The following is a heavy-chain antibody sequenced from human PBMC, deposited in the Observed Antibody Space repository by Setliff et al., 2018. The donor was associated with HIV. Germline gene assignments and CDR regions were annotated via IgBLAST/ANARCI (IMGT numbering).Heavy chain of an antibody. D-gene: IGHD6-6*01. J-gene: IGHJ4*02. Sequence: ASVKVSCKASGGTFSNYSINWVRQAPGQGPDWMGGIIPMFGTANYAQKFQGRVTITADKSTSTAYMELSSLRSEDTAVYYCAREAEQGERSSSWYFDYWGQGTLVTVSS. CDR1: GGTFSNYS. CDR3: AREAEQGERSSSWYFDY. CDR2: IIPMFGTA. V-gene: IGHV1-69*06.